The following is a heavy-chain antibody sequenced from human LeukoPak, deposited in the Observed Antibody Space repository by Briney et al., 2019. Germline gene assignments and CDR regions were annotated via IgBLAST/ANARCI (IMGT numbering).Heavy chain of an antibody. V-gene: IGHV4-4*07. D-gene: IGHD2-15*01. Sequence: SETLSLTCTVSGGSISSYYWSWIRQPAGKGLEWIGRIYTSGSTNYNPSLKSRVTISVDTSKNQLSLKLSSVSAADTAVYYCARVVVAAGSNWFDSWGQGTLVTVSS. CDR1: GGSISSYY. CDR2: IYTSGST. J-gene: IGHJ5*01. CDR3: ARVVVAAGSNWFDS.